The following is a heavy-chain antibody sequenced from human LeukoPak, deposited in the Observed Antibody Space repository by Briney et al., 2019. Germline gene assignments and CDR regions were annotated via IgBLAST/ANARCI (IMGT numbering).Heavy chain of an antibody. Sequence: PSETLSLTCTVSGGSISSYYWSWIRQTPGKGLEWIEYIYYSGSTNYNPSLKSRVTISVDTSKNQFSLKLSSVTAADTAVYYCAGTYYYGSGSYYGYYYMDVWGKGTTVTVSS. CDR2: IYYSGST. CDR1: GGSISSYY. D-gene: IGHD3-10*01. J-gene: IGHJ6*03. V-gene: IGHV4-59*01. CDR3: AGTYYYGSGSYYGYYYMDV.